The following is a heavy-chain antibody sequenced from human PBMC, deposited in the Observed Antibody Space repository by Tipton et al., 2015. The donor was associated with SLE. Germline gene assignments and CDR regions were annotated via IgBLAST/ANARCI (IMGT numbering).Heavy chain of an antibody. CDR1: GGSMNNGRYY. CDR2: ISYSGDT. CDR3: ARIEDFWSGRIDY. Sequence: TLSLTCSVSGGSMNNGRYYWGWIRQPPGKGLEWLGSISYSGDTNYNPSLMSRVTSPRDTSKNQFSLKLSFVTAADTAVYYCARIEDFWSGRIDYWGQGTLITVSS. D-gene: IGHD3-3*01. V-gene: IGHV4-39*07. J-gene: IGHJ4*02.